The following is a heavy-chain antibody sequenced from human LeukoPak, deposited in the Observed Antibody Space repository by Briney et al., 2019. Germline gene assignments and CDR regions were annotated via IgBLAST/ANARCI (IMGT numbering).Heavy chain of an antibody. J-gene: IGHJ5*02. CDR3: ARVRSRDWFDP. D-gene: IGHD2-21*01. V-gene: IGHV3-48*01. Sequence: GGSLRLSCAASGFTFSSYSMNWVRQAPGKGLEWVSYISSSSSTIYYADSVKGRFTISRDNAKNSLYLQMNSLRAEDTAVYYCARVRSRDWFDPWGQGTLATVSS. CDR1: GFTFSSYS. CDR2: ISSSSSTI.